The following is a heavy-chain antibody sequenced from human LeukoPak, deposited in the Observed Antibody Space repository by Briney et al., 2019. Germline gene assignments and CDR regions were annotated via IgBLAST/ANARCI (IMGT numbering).Heavy chain of an antibody. D-gene: IGHD5-18*01. CDR1: GGSIGSYY. J-gene: IGHJ5*02. Sequence: SETLSLTCTVSGGSIGSYYWSWIRQPPGKGLEWIGYIYYSGSTNYNPSLKSRVTISVDTSKNQFSLKLSSVTAADTAVYYCARTLQGGYSYGHYWFDPWGQGTLVTVSS. V-gene: IGHV4-59*01. CDR2: IYYSGST. CDR3: ARTLQGGYSYGHYWFDP.